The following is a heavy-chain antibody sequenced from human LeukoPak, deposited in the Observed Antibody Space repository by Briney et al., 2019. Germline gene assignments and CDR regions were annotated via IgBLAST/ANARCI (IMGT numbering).Heavy chain of an antibody. Sequence: PSETLSLTCAVSGGSISSSNWWSWVREPPGKGLEWIGEIYHSGSTNYNPSLKSRVTISVDKSKNQFSLKLSSVTAADTAVYYCASTCSGGSCSFDYWGQGTLVTVSS. CDR2: IYHSGST. CDR1: GGSISSSNW. CDR3: ASTCSGGSCSFDY. D-gene: IGHD2-15*01. V-gene: IGHV4-4*02. J-gene: IGHJ4*02.